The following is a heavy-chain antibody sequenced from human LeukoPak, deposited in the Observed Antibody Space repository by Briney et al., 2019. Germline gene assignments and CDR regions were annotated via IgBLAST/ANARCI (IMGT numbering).Heavy chain of an antibody. CDR3: AREHLLYGFDP. CDR2: INPNSGGT. D-gene: IGHD3-10*01. CDR1: GGTFSSYA. Sequence: GASVKVSCKASGGTFSSYAISWVRQAPGQGLEWMGWINPNSGGTNYAQKFQCRVTMTRDTSISTAYMELSRMRSDDTAVYYCAREHLLYGFDPWGQGTLVTVSS. V-gene: IGHV1-2*02. J-gene: IGHJ5*02.